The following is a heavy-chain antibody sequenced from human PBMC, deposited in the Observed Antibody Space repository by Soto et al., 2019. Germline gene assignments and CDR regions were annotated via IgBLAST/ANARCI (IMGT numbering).Heavy chain of an antibody. V-gene: IGHV3-48*04. Sequence: CCAASGFTFSSYSMNWVRQAPGKGLEWVSYISSSSSTIYYAESVRGRFTISRDSSQNTLYLQMNSLRTEDTAVYYCVRDVLNKAFDIWGQGTLVTVSS. CDR2: ISSSSSTI. CDR3: VRDVLNKAFDI. J-gene: IGHJ3*02. D-gene: IGHD3-10*02. CDR1: GFTFSSYS.